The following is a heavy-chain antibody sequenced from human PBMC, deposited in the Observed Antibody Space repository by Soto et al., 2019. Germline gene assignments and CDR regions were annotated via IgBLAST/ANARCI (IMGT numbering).Heavy chain of an antibody. J-gene: IGHJ6*02. Sequence: SVEVSCKASGGTFSSYAISWVRQAPGQGLEWMGGIIPIFGTANYAQKFQGRVTITADESTSTAYMELSSLRSEDTAVYYCATATYCSSTSCYGPTYYYYGMDVWGQGTTVTVSS. D-gene: IGHD2-2*01. V-gene: IGHV1-69*13. CDR3: ATATYCSSTSCYGPTYYYYGMDV. CDR1: GGTFSSYA. CDR2: IIPIFGTA.